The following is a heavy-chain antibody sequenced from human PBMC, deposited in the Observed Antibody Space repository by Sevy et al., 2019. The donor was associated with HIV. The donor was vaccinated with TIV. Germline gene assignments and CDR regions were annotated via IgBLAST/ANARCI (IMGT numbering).Heavy chain of an antibody. CDR2: IYPGDSDT. V-gene: IGHV5-51*01. J-gene: IGHJ3*02. CDR3: ARRPQLERRDDAFDI. D-gene: IGHD1-1*01. CDR1: GYSFTSYW. Sequence: GESLKISCKGSGYSFTSYWIGWVRQMPGKGLEWMGIIYPGDSDTRYSPSFQGQVTISADKSISTAYLQWSSLKASDTAIYYCARRPQLERRDDAFDIWGQGTMVTVSS.